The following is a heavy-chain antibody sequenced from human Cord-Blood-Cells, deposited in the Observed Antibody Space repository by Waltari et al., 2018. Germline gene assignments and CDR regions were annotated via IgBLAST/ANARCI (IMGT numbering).Heavy chain of an antibody. CDR1: GGSFRGYY. V-gene: IGHV4-34*01. CDR3: AREKGLDYGDYYFDY. Sequence: QVQLQQWGAGRLKPSETLSLTCAVYGGSFRGYYWSWIRQPPGKGLEWIGEINHSGSTNYNPSLKSRVTISVDTSKNQFSLKLSSVTAADTAVYYCAREKGLDYGDYYFDYWGQGTLVTVSS. J-gene: IGHJ4*02. CDR2: INHSGST. D-gene: IGHD4-17*01.